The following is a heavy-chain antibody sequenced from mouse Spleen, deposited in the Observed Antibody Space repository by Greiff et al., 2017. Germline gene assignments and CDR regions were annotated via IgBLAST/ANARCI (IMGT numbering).Heavy chain of an antibody. D-gene: IGHD1-1*01. CDR3: ASAYYGSSLGAMDY. V-gene: IGHV1-75*01. Sequence: QVQLKQSGPELVKPGASVKISCKASGYTFTDYYINWVKQRPGQGLEWIGWIFPGSGSTYYNEKFKGKATLTVDKSSSTAYMLLSSLTSEDSAVYFCASAYYGSSLGAMDYWGQGTSVTVSS. CDR1: GYTFTDYY. CDR2: IFPGSGST. J-gene: IGHJ4*01.